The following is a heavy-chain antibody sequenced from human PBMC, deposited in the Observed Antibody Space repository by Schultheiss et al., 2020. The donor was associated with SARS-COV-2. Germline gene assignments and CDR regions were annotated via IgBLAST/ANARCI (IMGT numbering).Heavy chain of an antibody. D-gene: IGHD2/OR15-2a*01. Sequence: GESLKISCAASGFTFDDYAMHWVRQAPGKGLEWVSGISGSGGNTYSADSVKGRFTISRDNSKNTLYLQMNSLRAEDTAVYYCAKIRIGWFDPWGQGTLVTVSS. J-gene: IGHJ5*02. CDR3: AKIRIGWFDP. V-gene: IGHV3-23*01. CDR1: GFTFDDYA. CDR2: ISGSGGNT.